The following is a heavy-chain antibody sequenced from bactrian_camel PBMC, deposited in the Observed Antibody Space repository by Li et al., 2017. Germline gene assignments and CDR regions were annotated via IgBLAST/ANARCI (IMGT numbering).Heavy chain of an antibody. D-gene: IGHD3*01. J-gene: IGHJ4*01. Sequence: VQLVESGGGSVQIGGSLTLACAASRGFDDADAEWGWFRQAPGKEREGVVAIYTYGGVALDTYYADSVKGRFDISRDNAKSIVYLQMDNLKTEDTATYFCQRAGIPSDRGRGTQVTVS. CDR3: QRAGIPSD. V-gene: IGHV3S1*01. CDR2: IYTYGGVALDT. CDR1: RGFDDADA.